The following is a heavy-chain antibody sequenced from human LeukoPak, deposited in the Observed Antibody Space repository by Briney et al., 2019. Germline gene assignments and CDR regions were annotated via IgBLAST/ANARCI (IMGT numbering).Heavy chain of an antibody. Sequence: GGSLRLSCAASGFTFSNYWMIWVRQAPGKGLEWVGNIKQDGSEKWYADSVRGRFSISRDNAQTSLYLQMNSLRAEDTAVYYCARASDPWLQLTWGQGTLVTVSS. CDR3: ARASDPWLQLT. V-gene: IGHV3-7*05. CDR2: IKQDGSEK. D-gene: IGHD5-24*01. CDR1: GFTFSNYW. J-gene: IGHJ5*02.